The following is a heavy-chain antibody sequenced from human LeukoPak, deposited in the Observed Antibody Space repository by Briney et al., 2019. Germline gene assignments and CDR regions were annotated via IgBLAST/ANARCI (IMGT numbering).Heavy chain of an antibody. CDR3: ARVTIDYGDYWFDP. J-gene: IGHJ5*02. Sequence: ASVKVSCKASGYTFTGYYMHWVRQAPGQGLEWMGWINPNSGGTNYAQKFQGWVTMTRDTSISTAYMELSRLRSDDTAVYYCARVTIDYGDYWFDPWGQGTLVTVSS. V-gene: IGHV1-2*04. CDR1: GYTFTGYY. D-gene: IGHD4-17*01. CDR2: INPNSGGT.